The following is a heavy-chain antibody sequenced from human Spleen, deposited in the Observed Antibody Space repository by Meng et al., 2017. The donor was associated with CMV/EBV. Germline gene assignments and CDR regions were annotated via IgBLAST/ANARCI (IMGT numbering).Heavy chain of an antibody. D-gene: IGHD5-18*01. J-gene: IGHJ4*02. CDR2: ISWNSGRR. Sequence: GGSLRLSCAASGFTFDDYAMHWVRQAPGKGLEWVSGISWNSGRRDYADSVKGRFTISRDNAKNSLYLQMNSLRAEDTAVYYCARAAMADYWGQGTLVTVSS. CDR1: GFTFDDYA. V-gene: IGHV3-9*01. CDR3: ARAAMADY.